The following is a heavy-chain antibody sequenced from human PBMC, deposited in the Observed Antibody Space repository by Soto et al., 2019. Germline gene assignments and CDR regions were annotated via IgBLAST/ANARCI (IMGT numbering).Heavy chain of an antibody. J-gene: IGHJ4*02. V-gene: IGHV2-5*02. Sequence: QITLKESGPTLVKPTQTLTLTCTFSGFSLTETGMGVGWIRQPPGKALEWLALIYWDDDKSYSTSLKRGLTISKDASKNQLVLTKTNVDAVDTATYYCAHSRSGYFDSWGQGTLVTVSS. CDR3: AHSRSGYFDS. D-gene: IGHD3-16*02. CDR1: GFSLTETGMG. CDR2: IYWDDDK.